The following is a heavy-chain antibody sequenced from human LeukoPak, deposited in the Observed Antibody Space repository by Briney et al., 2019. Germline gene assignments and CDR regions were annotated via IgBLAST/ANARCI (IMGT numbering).Heavy chain of an antibody. CDR2: ISSNGGST. CDR1: GFTFSSYA. CDR3: AKGRSGWYGGAFDI. Sequence: PGGSLRLSCAASGFTFSSYAMHWVRQAPGKGLEYVSAISSNGGSTYYANSVKGRFTISRDNAKNSLYLQMNSLRAEDMALYYCAKGRSGWYGGAFDIWGQGTMVTVSS. D-gene: IGHD6-19*01. V-gene: IGHV3-64*01. J-gene: IGHJ3*02.